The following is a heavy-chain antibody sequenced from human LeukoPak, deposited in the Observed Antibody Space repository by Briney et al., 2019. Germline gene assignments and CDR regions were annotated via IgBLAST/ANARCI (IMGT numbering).Heavy chain of an antibody. CDR1: GFTFDDYG. CDR3: AKDGFGSSWYPYYYYYYMDV. J-gene: IGHJ6*03. Sequence: PGGSLRLSCAASGFTFDDYGMSWVRQAPGKGLEWVSYISSSSSTIYYADSVKGRFTISRDNAKNSLYLQMNSLRAEDTAVYYCAKDGFGSSWYPYYYYYYMDVWGKGTTVTVSS. CDR2: ISSSSSTI. D-gene: IGHD6-13*01. V-gene: IGHV3-48*01.